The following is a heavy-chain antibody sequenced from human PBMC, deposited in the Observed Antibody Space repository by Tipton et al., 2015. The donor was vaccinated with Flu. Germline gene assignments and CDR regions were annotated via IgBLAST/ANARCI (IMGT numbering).Heavy chain of an antibody. CDR2: ISAYNGNT. J-gene: IGHJ4*02. Sequence: QLVQSGAEVKKPGESLKISCKGSGYSFTSYGISWVRQAPGQGLEWMGWISAYNGNTNYAQKLQGRVTMTTDTSTSTAYMELRSLRSDDTAVYYCARDRWELPGRGDLDYWGQGTLVTVSS. CDR3: ARDRWELPGRGDLDY. D-gene: IGHD1-26*01. V-gene: IGHV1-18*04. CDR1: GYSFTSYG.